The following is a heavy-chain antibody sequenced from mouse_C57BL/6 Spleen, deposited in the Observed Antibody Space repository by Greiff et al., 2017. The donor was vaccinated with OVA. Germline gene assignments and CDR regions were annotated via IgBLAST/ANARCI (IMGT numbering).Heavy chain of an antibody. CDR1: GYTFTSYW. V-gene: IGHV1-69*01. Sequence: VQLQQPGAELVMPGASVKLSCKASGYTFTSYWMHWVKQRPGQGLEWIGEIDPSDSYTNYNQKFKGKSTLTVDKSSSTAYMQLSSLTSEDSAVYYCAREVGSYYGYWGQGTTLTVSS. J-gene: IGHJ2*01. CDR3: AREVGSYYGY. CDR2: IDPSDSYT. D-gene: IGHD1-1*01.